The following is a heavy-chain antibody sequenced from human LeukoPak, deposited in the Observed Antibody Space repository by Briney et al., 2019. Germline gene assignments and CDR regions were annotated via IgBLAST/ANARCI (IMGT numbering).Heavy chain of an antibody. Sequence: PSETLSLTCTVSGGSISSGGYYWSWIRQPPGKGLEYIGYIYYSGSTDYNPSLKSRVTISLDTSKNQFSLKLSSVTAADTAVYFCARSHYYDSSGYRAFDIWGQGTMVTVSS. CDR3: ARSHYYDSSGYRAFDI. D-gene: IGHD3-22*01. J-gene: IGHJ3*02. V-gene: IGHV4-61*08. CDR2: IYYSGST. CDR1: GGSISSGGYY.